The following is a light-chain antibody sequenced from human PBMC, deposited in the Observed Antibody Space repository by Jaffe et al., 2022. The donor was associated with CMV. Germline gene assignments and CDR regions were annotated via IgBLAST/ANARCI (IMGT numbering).Light chain of an antibody. Sequence: DIQMTQSPSTLSASVGDTVTITCRASQSISNWLAWYQQKPGKAPKVLIYKASGLESGVPSRFSGSGSGTEFTLTISSLQPDDFATYYCQQYNNYSHTFGQGTKLEIK. CDR1: QSISNW. V-gene: IGKV1-5*03. CDR2: KAS. J-gene: IGKJ2*01. CDR3: QQYNNYSHT.